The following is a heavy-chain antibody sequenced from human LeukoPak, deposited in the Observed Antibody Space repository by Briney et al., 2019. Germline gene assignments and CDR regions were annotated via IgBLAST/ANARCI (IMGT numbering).Heavy chain of an antibody. Sequence: GGSLRLSCAASGFTFTSYSMNWVRQAPGKGLEWVSYITTSSSTINYADSVKGRFTISRDNSKNTLYLQMNSLRAEDTAVYYCAKDSRYSYGYENWFDPWGQGTLVTVSS. V-gene: IGHV3-48*01. D-gene: IGHD5-18*01. CDR3: AKDSRYSYGYENWFDP. CDR2: ITTSSSTI. J-gene: IGHJ5*02. CDR1: GFTFTSYS.